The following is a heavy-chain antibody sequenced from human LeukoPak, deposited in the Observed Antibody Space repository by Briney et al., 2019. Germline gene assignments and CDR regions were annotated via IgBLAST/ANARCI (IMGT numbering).Heavy chain of an antibody. CDR3: ARDREGATGFDI. Sequence: SETLSPTCTVSGGSISSYYWSWIRQPPGKGLEWIGYIYYSGSTNYNPSLKSRVTISVDTSKNQFSLKLSSVTAADTAVYYCARDREGATGFDIWGQGTMVTVSS. CDR1: GGSISSYY. V-gene: IGHV4-59*01. CDR2: IYYSGST. D-gene: IGHD1-26*01. J-gene: IGHJ3*02.